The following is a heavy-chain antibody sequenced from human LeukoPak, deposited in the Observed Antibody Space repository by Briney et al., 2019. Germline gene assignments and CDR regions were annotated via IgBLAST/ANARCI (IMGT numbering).Heavy chain of an antibody. Sequence: ASVKVSCKASGYTFTSYGISWVRQAPGQGLEWMGWISAYNGNTNYAQKLQGRVTMTTDTSTSTAYMELRSLRSDDTAVYYCARDGTYYYDSSGYYPYYFDYWGQGTLVTVSS. CDR2: ISAYNGNT. CDR3: ARDGTYYYDSSGYYPYYFDY. J-gene: IGHJ4*02. V-gene: IGHV1-18*01. CDR1: GYTFTSYG. D-gene: IGHD3-22*01.